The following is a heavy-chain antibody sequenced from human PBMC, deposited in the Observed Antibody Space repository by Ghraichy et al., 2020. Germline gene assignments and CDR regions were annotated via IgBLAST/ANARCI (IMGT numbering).Heavy chain of an antibody. D-gene: IGHD1-26*01. CDR2: VYYTGGA. CDR3: VTQWASRIDP. Sequence: SETLSLTCTVSGGSLSLTDYYWGWIRQPPGKGLEWIGSVYYTGGASYNPSLRSRATISVDTSKSQFSLQLNSGTATDTAVYYRVTQWASRIDPLGQGTLVAVS. J-gene: IGHJ5*02. V-gene: IGHV4-39*01. CDR1: GGSLSLTDYY.